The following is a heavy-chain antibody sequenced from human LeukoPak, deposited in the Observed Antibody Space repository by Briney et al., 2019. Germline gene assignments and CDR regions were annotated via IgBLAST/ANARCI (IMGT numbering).Heavy chain of an antibody. V-gene: IGHV1-2*04. Sequence: ASVKVSCKASGYTFTGYYMHWVRQAPGQGLEWMGWINPNSGGTNYAQKFQGWVTMTRDTSISTAYMELSRLRSDDTAVYYCARDPKPDYYGGIDAFDIWGQGTMVTVSS. CDR1: GYTFTGYY. CDR2: INPNSGGT. J-gene: IGHJ3*02. D-gene: IGHD4-23*01. CDR3: ARDPKPDYYGGIDAFDI.